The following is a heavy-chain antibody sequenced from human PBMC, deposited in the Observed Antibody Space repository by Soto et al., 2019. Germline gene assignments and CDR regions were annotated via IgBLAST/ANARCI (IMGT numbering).Heavy chain of an antibody. CDR2: IKEEGSEK. CDR1: GFILRNYW. CDR3: ETYRSHDP. D-gene: IGHD2-21*01. V-gene: IGHV3-7*03. J-gene: IGHJ5*02. Sequence: PGGSLRLSCADSGFILRNYWMSWVRQAPGMGLQWVASIKEEGSEKYYVDPVKGRFTISIEKAKNSLYVQMNSLRAEDTAVYYAETYRSHDPWGEGIPVAVS.